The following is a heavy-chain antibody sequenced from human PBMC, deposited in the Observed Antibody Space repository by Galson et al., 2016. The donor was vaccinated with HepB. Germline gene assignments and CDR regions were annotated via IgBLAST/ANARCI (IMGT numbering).Heavy chain of an antibody. V-gene: IGHV4-61*01. Sequence: SETLSLTCTVSGGSVSSPNYDLTWIRQPPGKGLEWIGHIYHTGNTEYNSSLKSRVVISIDTSRNQFSLKFRSVTAADTAMYYCARNQRHAQLGLSGLDVWVQGTTVIVSS. CDR3: ARNQRHAQLGLSGLDV. CDR1: GGSVSSPNYD. J-gene: IGHJ6*02. CDR2: IYHTGNT. D-gene: IGHD1-1*01.